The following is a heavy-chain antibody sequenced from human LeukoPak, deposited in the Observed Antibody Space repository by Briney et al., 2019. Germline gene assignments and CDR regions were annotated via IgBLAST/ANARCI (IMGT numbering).Heavy chain of an antibody. Sequence: WASVKVSCKASGYTLTGYYMHWVRQAPGQGLEWMGWINPNSGGTNYAQKFQGRVTMTRDTSISTAYMELSRLRSDDTAVYYCASISHYDSSGYYYPAYWGQGTLVTVSS. V-gene: IGHV1-2*02. CDR3: ASISHYDSSGYYYPAY. D-gene: IGHD3-22*01. CDR1: GYTLTGYY. CDR2: INPNSGGT. J-gene: IGHJ4*02.